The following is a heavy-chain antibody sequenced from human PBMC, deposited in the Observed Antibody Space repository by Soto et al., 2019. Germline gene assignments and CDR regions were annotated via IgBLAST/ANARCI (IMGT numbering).Heavy chain of an antibody. CDR1: GFSLSTSGMC. D-gene: IGHD3-22*01. CDR2: IDWDDDK. Sequence: SGPTLVNPTQTLTLTCTFSGFSLSTSGMCVSWIRQPPGKALEWLALIDWDDDKYYSTSLKTRLTISKDTSKNQVVLTMTNMDPVDTATYYWARTHYYDSSRYYRTFDYWGEGTLVTVSS. J-gene: IGHJ4*02. CDR3: ARTHYYDSSRYYRTFDY. V-gene: IGHV2-70*01.